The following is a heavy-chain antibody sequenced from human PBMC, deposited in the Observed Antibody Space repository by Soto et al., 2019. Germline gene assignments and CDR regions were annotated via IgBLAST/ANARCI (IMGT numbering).Heavy chain of an antibody. CDR2: INPSGGST. CDR1: GYTFTSYY. CDR3: AGGMTTVTSAAFDI. V-gene: IGHV1-46*04. Sequence: QVQLVQSGAEVKKPGASVKVSCKASGYTFTSYYMHWVRQAPGQGLEWMGIINPSGGSTSYAQKLKGRVTMTRDTSTRTVYMELSRLSAEDTAVYYCAGGMTTVTSAAFDIWGQGTMVTVSS. D-gene: IGHD4-4*01. J-gene: IGHJ3*02.